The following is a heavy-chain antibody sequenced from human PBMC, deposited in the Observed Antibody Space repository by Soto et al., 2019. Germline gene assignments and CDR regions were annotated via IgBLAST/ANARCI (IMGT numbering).Heavy chain of an antibody. Sequence: QVQLVQSAAEVRQPGSAVKVSCKCSGDTFNSFGINWVRQAPGQGLEWIGSIIPIFGTTFYAQNFRDRVTFTADESTRTDYMELSSLTSEDTALYYCAKEAGGSYPYNWFDAWGQGTLVTVSS. CDR3: AKEAGGSYPYNWFDA. V-gene: IGHV1-69*18. CDR2: IIPIFGTT. J-gene: IGHJ5*02. D-gene: IGHD1-26*01. CDR1: GDTFNSFG.